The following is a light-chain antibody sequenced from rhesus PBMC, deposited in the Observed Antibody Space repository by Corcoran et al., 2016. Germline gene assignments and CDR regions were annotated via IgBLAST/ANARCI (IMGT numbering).Light chain of an antibody. CDR3: MQSIQVPWT. J-gene: IGKJ1*01. CDR1: QSLLQSDGYTY. CDR2: KVT. V-gene: IGKV2S2*01. Sequence: DIVMTQTPLSLPVTPGEPASISCRSSQSLLQSDGYTYLDWYLQKPGQSPRLLIYKVTNRKSGVPDRFSGGGSGTDFTLKISRVEPEDVGVYYCMQSIQVPWTFGQGTKVEIK.